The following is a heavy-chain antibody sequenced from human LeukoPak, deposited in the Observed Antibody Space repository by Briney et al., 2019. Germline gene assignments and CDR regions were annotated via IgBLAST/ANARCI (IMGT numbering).Heavy chain of an antibody. J-gene: IGHJ4*02. CDR1: GFTFSSYA. V-gene: IGHV3-64D*06. Sequence: GGSLRLSCSASGFTFSSYAMPWVRQAPGKGLEYVSAISSNGGSTYYADSVKGRFTISRDNSKNTLYLQMSSLRAEDTAVYYCVKEEDTPTPDRRYCFDYWGQGTLVTVSS. CDR3: VKEEDTPTPDRRYCFDY. D-gene: IGHD3-16*01. CDR2: ISSNGGST.